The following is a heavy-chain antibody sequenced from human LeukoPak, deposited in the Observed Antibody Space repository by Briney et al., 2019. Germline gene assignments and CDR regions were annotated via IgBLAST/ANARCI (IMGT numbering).Heavy chain of an antibody. Sequence: ASVKVSCKASGYTFTSYAMHWVRQAPGQRLEWMGWINAGNGNTKYSQEFQGRVTITRDTSASTAYMELSSLRSEDTAVYYCARGGEPPRGYYYYYYMDVWGKGTTVTISS. CDR1: GYTFTSYA. CDR2: INAGNGNT. CDR3: ARGGEPPRGYYYYYYMDV. V-gene: IGHV1-3*03. J-gene: IGHJ6*03. D-gene: IGHD1-14*01.